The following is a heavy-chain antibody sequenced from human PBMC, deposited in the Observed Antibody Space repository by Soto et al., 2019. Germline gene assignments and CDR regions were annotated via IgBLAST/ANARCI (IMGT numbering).Heavy chain of an antibody. J-gene: IGHJ4*02. Sequence: GGSLRLSCVASGFTFNRYAMSWVRQAPGMGLEWVSVISASDGNIHYADSVRGRFTISRDNSKDTLYLEMNSLRAEDTATYYCAKDFRRYTSTGFDYRGLGTLVTVSS. CDR3: AKDFRRYTSTGFDY. D-gene: IGHD2-2*01. CDR2: ISASDGNI. V-gene: IGHV3-23*01. CDR1: GFTFNRYA.